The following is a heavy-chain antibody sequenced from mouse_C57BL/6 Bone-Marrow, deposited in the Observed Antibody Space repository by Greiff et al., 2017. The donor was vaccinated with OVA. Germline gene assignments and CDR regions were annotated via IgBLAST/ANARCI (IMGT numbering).Heavy chain of an antibody. J-gene: IGHJ2*01. CDR1: GFNIQDYY. Sequence: EVQLQQSGAELVRPGASVKLSCTASGFNIQDYYMHWVKQRPEQGLEWIGRIDPEDGDPEYAPKFQGKATMTAATSSNTAYLQLSSLTSEDTAVYYCTTRDGYYGYYFDYWGQGTTLTVSS. D-gene: IGHD2-3*01. V-gene: IGHV14-1*01. CDR2: IDPEDGDP. CDR3: TTRDGYYGYYFDY.